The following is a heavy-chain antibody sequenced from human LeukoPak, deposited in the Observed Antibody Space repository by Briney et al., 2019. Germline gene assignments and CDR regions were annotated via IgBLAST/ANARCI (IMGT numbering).Heavy chain of an antibody. CDR1: GYTFTSYG. Sequence: ASVKVSCKASGYTFTSYGISWVRQAPGQGLEWMGWISAYNGNTNYAQKLRGRVTMTTDTSKSTAYMELRSLRSDDTAVYYCARLRRQHCTNGVCYTGGNWFDPWGQGTLVTVSS. D-gene: IGHD2-8*01. CDR3: ARLRRQHCTNGVCYTGGNWFDP. CDR2: ISAYNGNT. V-gene: IGHV1-18*01. J-gene: IGHJ5*02.